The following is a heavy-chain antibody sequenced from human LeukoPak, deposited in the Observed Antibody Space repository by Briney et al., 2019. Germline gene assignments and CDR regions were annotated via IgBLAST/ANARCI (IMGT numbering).Heavy chain of an antibody. CDR1: GYTFSSYG. CDR3: ARDGHTAMVMFGY. D-gene: IGHD5-18*01. CDR2: ISAYNGNT. Sequence: ASVKVSCKASGYTFSSYGISWVRQAPGQGLEWMGWISAYNGNTNYAQKFQGRVTMTTDTSTSTAYMEVRSLRSDDTAVYYCARDGHTAMVMFGYWGQGTLVIVSS. J-gene: IGHJ4*02. V-gene: IGHV1-18*01.